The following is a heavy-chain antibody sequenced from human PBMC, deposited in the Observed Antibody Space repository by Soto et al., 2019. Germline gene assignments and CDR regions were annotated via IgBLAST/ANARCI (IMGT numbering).Heavy chain of an antibody. Sequence: PSGSLSLTCTVSGGSITSGGYSLRWIRQSPGQGLEWIGYIYQSGSAFYNPSLKTRATILVDRSMNQFSLNLTSVTAADAAVYYCARAFYGVDLWGQGATVTVSS. CDR3: ARAFYGVDL. CDR1: GGSITSGGYS. V-gene: IGHV4-30-2*06. CDR2: IYQSGSA. J-gene: IGHJ6*02.